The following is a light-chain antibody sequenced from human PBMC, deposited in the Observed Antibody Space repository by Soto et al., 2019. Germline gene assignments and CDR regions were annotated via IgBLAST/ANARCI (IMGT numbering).Light chain of an antibody. CDR3: CSYGGSFPYV. V-gene: IGLV2-11*01. Sequence: QSALTQAPSVSWSPGHSVTISCTGTSSDVGGYDYVSWYQQRPGKAPKLLIYDVTKRPSGVPDRFSGSKSGNTASLTISGLQAEDEADFYCCSYGGSFPYVFGTGTKVTVL. J-gene: IGLJ1*01. CDR2: DVT. CDR1: SSDVGGYDY.